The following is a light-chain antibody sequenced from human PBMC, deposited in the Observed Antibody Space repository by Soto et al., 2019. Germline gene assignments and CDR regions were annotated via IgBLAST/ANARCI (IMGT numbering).Light chain of an antibody. CDR3: QQYFSTSYT. J-gene: IGKJ2*01. Sequence: IVMTQSPDSLAVSLGERATINCKSSQSVLYSSNNKNYLAWYQQKPGQPPKLLIYWASTRESGVPDRFSDSGSGTDFTLTISSLQAEDVAVYYCQQYFSTSYTFGQGTKLEIK. CDR1: QSVLYSSNNKNY. CDR2: WAS. V-gene: IGKV4-1*01.